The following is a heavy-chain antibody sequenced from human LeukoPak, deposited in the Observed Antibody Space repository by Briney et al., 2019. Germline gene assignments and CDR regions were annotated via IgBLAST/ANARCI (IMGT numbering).Heavy chain of an antibody. CDR1: GYRFTSYW. D-gene: IGHD6-13*01. V-gene: IGHV5-51*01. CDR2: IYPGDSDT. J-gene: IGHJ4*02. CDR3: ARLDPGGKARQQPDVVDY. Sequence: NLGESLKISCKGSGYRFTSYWIGWVRQMPGKGLEWMGIIYPGDSDTRYSPSFQGQVTISADKSISTAYLQWSSLKASDTAMYYCARLDPGGKARQQPDVVDYWGQGTLVTVSS.